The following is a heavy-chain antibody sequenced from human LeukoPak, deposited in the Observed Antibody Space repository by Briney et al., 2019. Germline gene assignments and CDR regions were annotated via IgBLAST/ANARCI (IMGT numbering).Heavy chain of an antibody. V-gene: IGHV4-34*01. CDR1: GGSFSGYY. CDR3: ARAIPYYDSSPSFDY. D-gene: IGHD3-22*01. Sequence: PSETLSLTCAVYGGSFSGYYWSWIRQPPGKGLEWIGEINHSGSTNYNPSLKSRVTISVDTSKNQFSLKLSSVTAADTAVYYCARAIPYYDSSPSFDYWGQGTLVTVSS. CDR2: INHSGST. J-gene: IGHJ4*02.